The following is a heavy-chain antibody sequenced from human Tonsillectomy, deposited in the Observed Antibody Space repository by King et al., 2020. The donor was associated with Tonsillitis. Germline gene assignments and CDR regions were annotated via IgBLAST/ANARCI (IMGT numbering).Heavy chain of an antibody. Sequence: VQLVESGGGLVQPRGSLRLSCAASGFTFTTYTMTWVRQAPGKGLEWVSAINGGGVATSYADSVKGRFTISRDNSKNTLYLQMNNLRAEDTAVYYCAKDPTSTSSAHYFDYWGQGTLVTVSS. D-gene: IGHD3-22*01. J-gene: IGHJ4*02. CDR3: AKDPTSTSSAHYFDY. CDR1: GFTFTTYT. CDR2: INGGGVAT. V-gene: IGHV3-23*04.